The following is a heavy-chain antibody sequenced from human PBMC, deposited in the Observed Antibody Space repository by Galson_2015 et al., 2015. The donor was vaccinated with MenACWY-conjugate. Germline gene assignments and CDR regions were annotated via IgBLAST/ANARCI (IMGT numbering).Heavy chain of an antibody. Sequence: SLRLSCAASGFTFNQYWMHWVRQAPGKGLVWVSRISPDGSVTNYADSVKGRFTLSRDNAKNTLYLQMNSLRGDDTAVYYCTRGNDGDGRFDPWGQGTLVTVSS. D-gene: IGHD5-24*01. J-gene: IGHJ5*02. V-gene: IGHV3-74*01. CDR2: ISPDGSVT. CDR3: TRGNDGDGRFDP. CDR1: GFTFNQYW.